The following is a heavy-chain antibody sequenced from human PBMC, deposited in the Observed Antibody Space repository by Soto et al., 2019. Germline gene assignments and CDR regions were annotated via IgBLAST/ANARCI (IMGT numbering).Heavy chain of an antibody. CDR3: AREPCSGGSCYSDY. J-gene: IGHJ4*02. D-gene: IGHD2-15*01. CDR2: IYYSGST. CDR1: GGSISSSSYY. Sequence: ETLSLTCTVSGGSISSSSYYWGWIRQPPGKGLEWIGSIYYSGSTYYNPSLKSRVTISVDTSKNQFSLKLSSVTAADTAVYYCAREPCSGGSCYSDYWGQGTLVTVSS. V-gene: IGHV4-39*01.